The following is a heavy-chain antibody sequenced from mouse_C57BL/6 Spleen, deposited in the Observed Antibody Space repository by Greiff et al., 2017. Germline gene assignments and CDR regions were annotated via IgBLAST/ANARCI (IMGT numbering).Heavy chain of an antibody. CDR3: AREGYGSSSYYYAMDY. CDR2: INPGNGGT. V-gene: IGHV1-53*01. D-gene: IGHD1-1*01. Sequence: VQLQQPGTELLKPGASVKLSCKASGSTFTSYWMHGVKRRPEQGLEWIGNINPGNGGTNYKEKFKSKATLTVDKSSSTAYRQLSSLTSEDSAVYYCAREGYGSSSYYYAMDYWGQGTSVTVSS. CDR1: GSTFTSYW. J-gene: IGHJ4*01.